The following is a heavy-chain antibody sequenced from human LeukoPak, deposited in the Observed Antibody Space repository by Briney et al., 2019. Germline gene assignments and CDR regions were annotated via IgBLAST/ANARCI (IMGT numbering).Heavy chain of an antibody. V-gene: IGHV4-34*01. Sequence: SETLSLTCAVSGGSFSGYYWSWIRQPPGKGLEWIGEINHSGSTNYNPSLKSRVTISVDTSKNQFSLKLSSVTAADTAVYYCARLGKGYCSGGSCYPTYYYYYMDVWGKGTTVTVSS. CDR3: ARLGKGYCSGGSCYPTYYYYYMDV. CDR2: INHSGST. D-gene: IGHD2-15*01. CDR1: GGSFSGYY. J-gene: IGHJ6*03.